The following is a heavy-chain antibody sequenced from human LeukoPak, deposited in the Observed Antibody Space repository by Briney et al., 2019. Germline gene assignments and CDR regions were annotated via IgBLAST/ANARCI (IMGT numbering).Heavy chain of an antibody. J-gene: IGHJ3*02. CDR3: ARATQGAFDI. CDR1: GGSINYYY. V-gene: IGHV4-59*01. CDR2: IYYSGSA. Sequence: SETLSLTCTVSGGSINYYYWSWIRQPPGKGLEWIGYIYYSGSANYNPSLKSRVSISVDTSKNHFSLKLSSVTAADTAVYYCARATQGAFDIWGQGTMSPSLQ.